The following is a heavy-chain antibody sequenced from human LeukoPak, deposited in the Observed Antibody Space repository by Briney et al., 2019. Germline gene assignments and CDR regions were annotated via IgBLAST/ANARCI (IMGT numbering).Heavy chain of an antibody. Sequence: SETLSLTCAVYGGSFSGYYWSWIRQPPGKGLEWIGEINHSGSTNYNPSLKSRVTISVDTSKNQFSLKLSSVTAADTAVYYCARSTYGFLDYWGQGTLVTVSS. V-gene: IGHV4-34*01. D-gene: IGHD3-10*01. J-gene: IGHJ4*02. CDR2: INHSGST. CDR1: GGSFSGYY. CDR3: ARSTYGFLDY.